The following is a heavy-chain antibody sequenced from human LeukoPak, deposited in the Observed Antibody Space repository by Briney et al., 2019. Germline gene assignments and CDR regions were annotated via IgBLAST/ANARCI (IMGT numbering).Heavy chain of an antibody. J-gene: IGHJ6*02. D-gene: IGHD6-13*01. Sequence: GGSLRLSCAASGFSVSSSYMSWVRQAPGKGLEWVSLIYSGGSTYYADSVKGRFTISRDNSKNTMFLQMNSLRDEDTAVYYCARGPRAADPGILGYSYYYYGMDVWGQGTTVTVSS. V-gene: IGHV3-66*01. CDR2: IYSGGST. CDR3: ARGPRAADPGILGYSYYYYGMDV. CDR1: GFSVSSSY.